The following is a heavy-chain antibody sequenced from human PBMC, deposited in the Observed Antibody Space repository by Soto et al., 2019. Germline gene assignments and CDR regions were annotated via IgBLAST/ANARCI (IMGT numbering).Heavy chain of an antibody. CDR3: ARRGVATILSFNYYYGMDV. J-gene: IGHJ6*02. Sequence: QVQLVQSGAEVKKPGSSVKVSCKASGGTFSSYAISWVRQAPGQGLEWMGGFIPIFGTANYAQKFQGRVTITADESTSTAYMELSSLRSEDTAVYYCARRGVATILSFNYYYGMDVWGQGTTVTVSS. D-gene: IGHD5-12*01. V-gene: IGHV1-69*01. CDR2: FIPIFGTA. CDR1: GGTFSSYA.